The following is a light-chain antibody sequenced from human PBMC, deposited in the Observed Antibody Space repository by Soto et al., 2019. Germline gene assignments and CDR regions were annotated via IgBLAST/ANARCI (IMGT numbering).Light chain of an antibody. Sequence: EKVMAQSPATLSVSPGERATLSCRASQSVSSNLAWYQQKPGQAPRLLIYDASTRATGIPARFSGSGSGTEFTLTISSLQSEVLAVYYCQQYDDWLDTFGQGTK. CDR2: DAS. CDR3: QQYDDWLDT. J-gene: IGKJ2*01. V-gene: IGKV3-15*01. CDR1: QSVSSN.